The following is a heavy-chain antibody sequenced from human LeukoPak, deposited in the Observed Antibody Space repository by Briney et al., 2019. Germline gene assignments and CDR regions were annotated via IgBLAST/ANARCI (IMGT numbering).Heavy chain of an antibody. D-gene: IGHD3-10*01. CDR3: TRRPGITMVRGVIHYYYMDV. CDR2: IRSKANSYAT. J-gene: IGHJ6*03. CDR1: GFTFSGSA. V-gene: IGHV3-73*01. Sequence: GGSLRLSCAASGFTFSGSAMHWVRQASGKGLEWVGRIRSKANSYATAYAASVKGRFTISRDDSKNTAYLQMNSLKTEDTAVYYCTRRPGITMVRGVIHYYYMDVWGKGTTVTVSS.